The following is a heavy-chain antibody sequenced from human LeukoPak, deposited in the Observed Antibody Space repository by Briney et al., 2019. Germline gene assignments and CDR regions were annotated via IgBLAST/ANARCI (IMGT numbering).Heavy chain of an antibody. CDR2: ISYDGSDK. Sequence: PGGSLRLSCASSGFTFSYYGIHWVRQAPGKGLGWVAVISYDGSDKYYADSVKGRFTISRDNSKNTLYLQMNSLRAEDTAVYYCAREVAYSSFFEAFDIWGQGTMVTVSS. CDR1: GFTFSYYG. J-gene: IGHJ3*02. D-gene: IGHD6-6*01. CDR3: AREVAYSSFFEAFDI. V-gene: IGHV3-30*03.